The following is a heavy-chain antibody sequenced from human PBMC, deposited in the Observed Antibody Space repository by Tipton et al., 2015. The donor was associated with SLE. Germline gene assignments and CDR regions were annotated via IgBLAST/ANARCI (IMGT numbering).Heavy chain of an antibody. J-gene: IGHJ3*02. CDR1: RFTFSNHA. V-gene: IGHV3-30-3*01. D-gene: IGHD2-21*02. CDR3: AREGGDTIHNAFDI. Sequence: SLRLSCAASRFTFSNHAMHWVRQAPGKGLDWVALISYDGIHKFYGGSVKGRFTISRDNAKNTLYLQMNSLRTEDTALYYCAREGGDTIHNAFDIWGQGTMVTVSS. CDR2: ISYDGIHK.